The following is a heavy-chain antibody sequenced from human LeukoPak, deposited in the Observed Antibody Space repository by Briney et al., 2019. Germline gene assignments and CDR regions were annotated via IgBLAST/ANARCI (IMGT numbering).Heavy chain of an antibody. J-gene: IGHJ6*03. CDR1: GGTFSSYA. V-gene: IGHV1-69*05. Sequence: SVKVSCKASGGTFSSYAISWVRQAPGQGLEWMGGIIPIFGTANYAQKFQGRVTMTRNTSINTAYMELSSLRSEDTAVYYCARRVLLYDILTAYSRYYSSYMDVWGRGTTVTISS. CDR2: IIPIFGTA. CDR3: ARRVLLYDILTAYSRYYSSYMDV. D-gene: IGHD3-9*01.